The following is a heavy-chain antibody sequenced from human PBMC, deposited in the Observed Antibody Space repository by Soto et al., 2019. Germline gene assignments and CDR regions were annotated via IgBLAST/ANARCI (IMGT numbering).Heavy chain of an antibody. CDR1: GYTFTSYA. CDR3: ARGFKSSSWGFDP. V-gene: IGHV1-3*01. D-gene: IGHD6-13*01. CDR2: INAGNGNT. J-gene: IGHJ5*02. Sequence: GAAVKVSCKASGYTFTSYAMHWVRQAPGQRLEWMGWINAGNGNTKYSQKFQGRVTITRDTSASTAYMELSSLRSEDTAVYYCARGFKSSSWGFDPWGQGTLVTVSS.